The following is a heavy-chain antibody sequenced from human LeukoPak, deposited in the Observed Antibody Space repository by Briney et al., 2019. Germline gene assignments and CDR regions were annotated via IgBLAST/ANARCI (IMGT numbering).Heavy chain of an antibody. Sequence: GGSLRLSCAASGFTFSSYWMSWVRQAPGKGLEWVSAISGSGGSTYYADSVKGRFTISRDNSKNTLYLQMNSLRAEDTAVYYCAKGCSSTSCVDYWGQGTLVTVSS. CDR1: GFTFSSYW. V-gene: IGHV3-23*01. D-gene: IGHD2-2*01. CDR2: ISGSGGST. J-gene: IGHJ4*02. CDR3: AKGCSSTSCVDY.